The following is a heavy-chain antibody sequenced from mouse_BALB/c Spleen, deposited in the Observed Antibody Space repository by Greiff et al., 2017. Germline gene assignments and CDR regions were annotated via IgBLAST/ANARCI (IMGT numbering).Heavy chain of an antibody. J-gene: IGHJ4*01. Sequence: EVKLVESGGDLVKPGGSLKLSCAASGFTFSSYGMSWVRQTPNKRLEWVATISSGGSYTYYPDSVKGRFTISRDNAKNTLYLQMSSLKSEDTAMYYCARRDYDYDVDYAMDYWGKGTSVTVSS. CDR2: ISSGGSYT. D-gene: IGHD2-4*01. V-gene: IGHV5-6*02. CDR1: GFTFSSYG. CDR3: ARRDYDYDVDYAMDY.